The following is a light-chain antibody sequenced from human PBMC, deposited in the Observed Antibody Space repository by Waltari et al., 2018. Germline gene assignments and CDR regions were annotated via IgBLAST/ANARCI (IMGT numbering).Light chain of an antibody. CDR1: QGILDGSNNRNS. CDR2: WAS. CDR3: QQYYRVPLT. J-gene: IGKJ4*01. V-gene: IGKV4-1*01. Sequence: DIVMTQSPDSLAVSLGERATINCKSSQGILDGSNNRNSLAWYQQKPGQSPNLLIYWASTREAVVPDGFSGSGSGTDFSLTISSLQAEDVAVYYCQQYYRVPLTFGGGTKIEIK.